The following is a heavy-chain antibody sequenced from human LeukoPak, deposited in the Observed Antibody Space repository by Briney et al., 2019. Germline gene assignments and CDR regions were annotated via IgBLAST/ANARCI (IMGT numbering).Heavy chain of an antibody. CDR1: GYSFTGYW. Sequence: GESLKISCKGSGYSFTGYWISWVRQMPGKGLEWMGRIDPSDSYTNYSPSFQGHVTISADKSISTAYLQWSSLKASDTAMYYCASTRYGGSGYYYLFGDYFDYWGQGTLVTVSS. CDR2: IDPSDSYT. V-gene: IGHV5-10-1*01. CDR3: ASTRYGGSGYYYLFGDYFDY. J-gene: IGHJ4*02. D-gene: IGHD3-22*01.